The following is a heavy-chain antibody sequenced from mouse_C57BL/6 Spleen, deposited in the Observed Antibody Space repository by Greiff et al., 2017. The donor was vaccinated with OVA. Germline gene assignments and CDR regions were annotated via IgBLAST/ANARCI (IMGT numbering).Heavy chain of an antibody. CDR2: ISYDGSN. CDR1: GYSITSGYY. V-gene: IGHV3-6*01. Sequence: EVQLQESGPGLVKPSQSLSLTCSVTGYSITSGYYWNWIRQFPGNKLEWMGYISYDGSNNYHPSLKNRISITRDTSKNQFFLKLNSVTTEDTATYYCARGLLYYAMDYWGQGTSVTVSS. D-gene: IGHD2-10*01. J-gene: IGHJ4*01. CDR3: ARGLLYYAMDY.